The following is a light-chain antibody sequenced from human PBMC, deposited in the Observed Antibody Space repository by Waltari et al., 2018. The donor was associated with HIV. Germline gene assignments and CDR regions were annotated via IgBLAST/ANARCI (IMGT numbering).Light chain of an antibody. CDR2: SNN. CDR1: SSNIGSNI. J-gene: IGLJ3*02. CDR3: AAWDDSLNAWV. Sequence: QSVLTQPPSASGTPGQRVSISCSGSSSNIGSNIVHWYQQLPGPAPKLLIYSNNQRPSGVPDRFSGSKSGTSASLAISGLQSEDEADYYCAAWDDSLNAWVFGGGTKLTVL. V-gene: IGLV1-44*01.